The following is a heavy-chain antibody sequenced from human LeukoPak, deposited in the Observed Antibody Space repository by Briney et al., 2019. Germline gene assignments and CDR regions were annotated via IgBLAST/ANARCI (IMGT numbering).Heavy chain of an antibody. Sequence: GGSLRLSCAASGFTFSSYSMNWVRQAPGKGLEWVSSISSSSSYIYYADSVKGRFTISRDNAKNSLYLQMNSLRTEDTAVYYCGREHTVTHSNWFDPWGQGTLVTVSS. J-gene: IGHJ5*02. CDR2: ISSSSSYI. CDR1: GFTFSSYS. D-gene: IGHD4-11*01. CDR3: GREHTVTHSNWFDP. V-gene: IGHV3-21*01.